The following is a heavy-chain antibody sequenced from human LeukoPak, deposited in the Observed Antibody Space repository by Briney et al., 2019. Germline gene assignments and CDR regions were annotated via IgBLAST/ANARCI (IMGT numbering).Heavy chain of an antibody. CDR3: AKVLVRSGGWFDP. CDR1: GFTLSSYW. Sequence: GGSLRLSCAASGFTLSSYWMYWVRQAPGKGLEWVAIINEDGSVKYYVDSVKGRFTISRDNAKNSLYLQMNSLRAEDTAVYYCAKVLVRSGGWFDPWGQGTLVTVSS. CDR2: INEDGSVK. V-gene: IGHV3-7*01. J-gene: IGHJ5*02. D-gene: IGHD3-16*01.